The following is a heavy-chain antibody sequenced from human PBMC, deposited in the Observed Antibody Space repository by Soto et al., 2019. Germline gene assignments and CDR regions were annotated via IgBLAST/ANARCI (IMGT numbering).Heavy chain of an antibody. V-gene: IGHV2-5*02. D-gene: IGHD3-16*01. CDR3: AHSSIGEYDY. CDR2: IYWDDDK. J-gene: IGHJ4*02. Sequence: QITLKESGPTLVKPTQTLTLTCTFSGFSLTTSGMGVGWIRQPPGKALEWLALIYWDDDKRYSPSLKSRLTITKGASKNQVVLTMTNTDPVDTARYFCAHSSIGEYDYWGQGTLVTFSS. CDR1: GFSLTTSGMG.